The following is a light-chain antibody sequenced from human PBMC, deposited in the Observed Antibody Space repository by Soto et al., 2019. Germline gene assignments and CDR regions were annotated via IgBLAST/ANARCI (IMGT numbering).Light chain of an antibody. CDR3: QLWDTISDRYV. V-gene: IGLV3-21*02. CDR1: RVGTES. Sequence: SYELTQPPSVSVAPGQTARITCGGGRVGTESVHWYQQMPGQAPVLVVYDDSNRPSGIPERFSGSNSANTATLTITRVAAGDEADYYCQLWDTISDRYVFGTGTKVTVL. J-gene: IGLJ1*01. CDR2: DDS.